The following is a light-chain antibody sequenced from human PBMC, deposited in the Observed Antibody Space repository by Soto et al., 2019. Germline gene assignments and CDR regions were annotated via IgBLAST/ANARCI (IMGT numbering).Light chain of an antibody. Sequence: QSALTQPRSVSGSPGQSVTISCTGTSSDVGGYNYVSWHQQHPGKAPKLMIYDVSERPSGVPDRFSGSKSGNTASLAISGLRSEDEADFYCAAWDDSLNAVVFGGGTKVTVL. CDR2: DVS. CDR3: AAWDDSLNAVV. V-gene: IGLV2-11*01. J-gene: IGLJ2*01. CDR1: SSDVGGYNY.